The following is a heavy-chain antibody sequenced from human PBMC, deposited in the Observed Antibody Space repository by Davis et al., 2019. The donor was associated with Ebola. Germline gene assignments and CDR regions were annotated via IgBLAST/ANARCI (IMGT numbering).Heavy chain of an antibody. Sequence: GESLKISCAASGFTFSDYYMSWIRPAPGKGLEWVSYISSSGSTIYYADSVKGRFTISRDNAKNSLYLQMNSLRAEDTAVYYCARDVLRYFDWFYYYYGMDVWGQGTTVTVSS. V-gene: IGHV3-11*01. CDR2: ISSSGSTI. D-gene: IGHD3-9*01. J-gene: IGHJ6*02. CDR3: ARDVLRYFDWFYYYYGMDV. CDR1: GFTFSDYY.